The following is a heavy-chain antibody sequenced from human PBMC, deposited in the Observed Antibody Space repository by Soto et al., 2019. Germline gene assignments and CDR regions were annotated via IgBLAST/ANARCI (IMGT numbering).Heavy chain of an antibody. Sequence: SGPTLVNPTETLTLTCTVSGFSLSNARMGVSWIRQPPGKALEWLAHIFSNDEKSYSTSLKSRLTISKDTSKSQVVLTMTNMDPVDTATYYCARISIFGVVSLYYGMDVWGQGTTVTAP. CDR2: IFSNDEK. CDR1: GFSLSNARMG. J-gene: IGHJ6*02. CDR3: ARISIFGVVSLYYGMDV. V-gene: IGHV2-26*01. D-gene: IGHD3-3*01.